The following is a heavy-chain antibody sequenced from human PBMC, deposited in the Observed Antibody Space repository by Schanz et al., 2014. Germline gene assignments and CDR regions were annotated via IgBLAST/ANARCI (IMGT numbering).Heavy chain of an antibody. Sequence: EVQLLESGGGLVQPGGSLRLSCAASGFTFSSYAMSWVRQAPGKGLEWVSAISGGGGTTYYADSVKGRFTISRDNSKNTLQLQMNSLRAEDTAVYYCANNWNLDYWGQGTLVTVSS. D-gene: IGHD1-20*01. CDR1: GFTFSSYA. V-gene: IGHV3-23*01. J-gene: IGHJ4*02. CDR3: ANNWNLDY. CDR2: ISGGGGTT.